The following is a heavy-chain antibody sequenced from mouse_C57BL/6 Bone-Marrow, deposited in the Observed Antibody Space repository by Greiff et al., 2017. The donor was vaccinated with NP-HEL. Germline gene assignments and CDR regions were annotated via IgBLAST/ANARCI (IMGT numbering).Heavy chain of an antibody. Sequence: VQVVESGPGLVQPSQSLSITCTVSGFSLTSYGVHWVRQSPGKGLEWLGVIWSGGSTDYNAAFISRLSISKDNSKSQVFFKMNSLQADDTAIYYCARTGAYGYPYYFDYWGQGTTLTVSS. D-gene: IGHD2-2*01. V-gene: IGHV2-2*01. CDR3: ARTGAYGYPYYFDY. J-gene: IGHJ2*01. CDR2: IWSGGST. CDR1: GFSLTSYG.